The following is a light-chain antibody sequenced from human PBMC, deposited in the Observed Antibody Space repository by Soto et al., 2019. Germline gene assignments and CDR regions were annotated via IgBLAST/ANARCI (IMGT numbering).Light chain of an antibody. CDR1: QSVSSY. CDR2: DAS. CDR3: QQRSNWPQLT. Sequence: EIVLTQSPATLSLSPGERATLSCRASQSVSSYLAWYQQKPGQAPRLLIYDASNRATGIPARFSGSGSGTDFTLTISLLEPEDFAGYYCQQRSNWPQLTFGGGTKVEIK. V-gene: IGKV3-11*01. J-gene: IGKJ4*01.